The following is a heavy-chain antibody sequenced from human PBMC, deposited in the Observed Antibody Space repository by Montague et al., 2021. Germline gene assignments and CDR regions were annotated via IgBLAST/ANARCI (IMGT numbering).Heavy chain of an antibody. J-gene: IGHJ4*02. CDR3: ARIGGTGDDLLDY. D-gene: IGHD7-27*01. CDR1: AATNSGNL. V-gene: IGHV4-59*01. CDR2: IYRIGSY. Sequence: SETLSLTCSVSAATNSGNLLRLARQPPGNALQRTALIYRIGSYVPKPFPSGRVTMTLDTSTHHFSLTLFSVTTADTAVYFCARIGGTGDDLLDYWGQGLLVTVAS.